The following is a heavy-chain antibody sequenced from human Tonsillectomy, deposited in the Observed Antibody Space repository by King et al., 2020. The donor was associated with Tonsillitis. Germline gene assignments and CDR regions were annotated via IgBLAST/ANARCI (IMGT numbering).Heavy chain of an antibody. V-gene: IGHV1-2*02. Sequence: VQLVESGAEVKKPGASVKVSCKASGYTFTGYYMHWMRQAPGQGLEWMGWINPNSGGTNYAQKFQGRVTMTRDTSISTAYMELSRLRSDDTALYYCARDISGITGYYYYGMDVWGQGTTVTVSS. CDR2: INPNSGGT. CDR1: GYTFTGYY. J-gene: IGHJ6*02. CDR3: ARDISGITGYYYYGMDV. D-gene: IGHD1-7*01.